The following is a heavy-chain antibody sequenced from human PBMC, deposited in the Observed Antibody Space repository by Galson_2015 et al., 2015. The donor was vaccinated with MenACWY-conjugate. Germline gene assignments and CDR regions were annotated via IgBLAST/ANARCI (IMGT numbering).Heavy chain of an antibody. D-gene: IGHD3-22*01. CDR3: ARDPREVAAMIVLVPNGWFDP. Sequence: SVKVSCKASGGTFSNYAINWVRQAPGQGLEWMGGILPRIGSTNYAQKFQGRVTMTADASTSTAYMELDSLGSEDTAVYYCARDPREVAAMIVLVPNGWFDPWGQGTLVTVPS. V-gene: IGHV1-69*13. CDR2: ILPRIGST. J-gene: IGHJ5*02. CDR1: GGTFSNYA.